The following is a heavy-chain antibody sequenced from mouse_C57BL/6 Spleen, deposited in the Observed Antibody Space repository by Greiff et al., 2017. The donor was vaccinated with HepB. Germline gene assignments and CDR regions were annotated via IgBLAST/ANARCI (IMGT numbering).Heavy chain of an antibody. J-gene: IGHJ3*01. CDR2: IDPENGDT. Sequence: VQLKQSGAELVRPGASVKLSCTASGFNIKDDYMHWVKQRPEQGLEWIGWIDPENGDTEYASKFQGKATITADTSSNTAYLQLSSLTSEDTAVYYCTTLYGNYWGQGTLVTVSA. CDR3: TTLYGNY. D-gene: IGHD2-1*01. CDR1: GFNIKDDY. V-gene: IGHV14-4*01.